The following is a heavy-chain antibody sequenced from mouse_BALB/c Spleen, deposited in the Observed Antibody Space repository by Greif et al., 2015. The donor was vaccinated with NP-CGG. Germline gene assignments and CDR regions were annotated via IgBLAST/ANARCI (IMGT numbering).Heavy chain of an antibody. V-gene: IGHV1-4*01. Sequence: VKLMESGAELAKPGASVKMSCKASGYTFTSYRMHWVKQRPGQGLEWIGYINPSTGYTEYNQKIKDKATLTADKSSSTAYMQLSSLTSEDSAVYYCARRGTTVVASMDYWGQGTSVTVSS. J-gene: IGHJ4*01. D-gene: IGHD1-1*01. CDR3: ARRGTTVVASMDY. CDR2: INPSTGYT. CDR1: GYTFTSYR.